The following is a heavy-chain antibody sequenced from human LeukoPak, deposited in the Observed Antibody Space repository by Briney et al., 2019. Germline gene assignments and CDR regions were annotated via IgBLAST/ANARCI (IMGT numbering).Heavy chain of an antibody. D-gene: IGHD5-18*01. J-gene: IGHJ4*02. CDR1: VFTFSSSS. CDR2: ISSNGGTI. Sequence: PGGSLRLSCVASVFTFSSSSLNWVRQAPGKGLEWLSYISSNGGTIYYADSVKGRFTISRDNVNNSLHLEMNSLRAEDTAVYYCARFIVTSDHVNWGQGTLVTVSS. CDR3: ARFIVTSDHVN. V-gene: IGHV3-48*01.